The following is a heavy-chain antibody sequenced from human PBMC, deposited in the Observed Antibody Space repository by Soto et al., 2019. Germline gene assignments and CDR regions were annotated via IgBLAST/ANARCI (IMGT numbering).Heavy chain of an antibody. CDR1: GFTFSSYG. Sequence: GGSLRLSCAASGFTFSSYGMHWVRQAPGKGLEWVAVISYDGSNKYYADSVKGRFTISRDNSKNTLYLQMNSLRAEDTAVYYCAKDQAYYDFWSGYYTGGYYYGMDVWGQGTTVTVSS. J-gene: IGHJ6*02. D-gene: IGHD3-3*01. V-gene: IGHV3-30*18. CDR3: AKDQAYYDFWSGYYTGGYYYGMDV. CDR2: ISYDGSNK.